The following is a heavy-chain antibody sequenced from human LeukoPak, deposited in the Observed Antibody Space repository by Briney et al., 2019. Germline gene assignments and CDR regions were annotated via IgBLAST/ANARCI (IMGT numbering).Heavy chain of an antibody. CDR3: ARLGSNRDY. CDR1: EFTFSTYG. D-gene: IGHD1-14*01. CDR2: ISSDGDTS. J-gene: IGHJ4*02. V-gene: IGHV3-48*01. Sequence: GGSLRLSCAASEFTFSTYGMNWVRQAPGKGLEWVSHISSDGDTSYYTDSVKGRFTISRNNARNSLYLQMNSLRAEDTAVYYCARLGSNRDYWGQGTLVTVSS.